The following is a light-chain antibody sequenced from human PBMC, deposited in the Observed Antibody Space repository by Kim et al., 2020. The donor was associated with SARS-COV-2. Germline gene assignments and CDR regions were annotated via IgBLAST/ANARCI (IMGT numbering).Light chain of an antibody. CDR3: QQSHSIPFT. CDR2: AAS. V-gene: IGKV1-39*01. CDR1: LSITNY. J-gene: IGKJ3*01. Sequence: DIQMTQSPSSLSASAGDRVSITCRASLSITNYLNWYQQKPGRAHKLLIYAASTLQSGVPSRFSGSGSGTDFTLTISSLQPEDFATYYCQQSHSIPFTFGPGTKVDIK.